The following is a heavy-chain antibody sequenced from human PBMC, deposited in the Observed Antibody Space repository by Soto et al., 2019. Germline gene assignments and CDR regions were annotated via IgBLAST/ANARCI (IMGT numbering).Heavy chain of an antibody. CDR1: GYTFTSYD. CDR2: MNPNSGNT. Sequence: ASVKVSCKASGYTFTSYDINWVRQATGQGLEWMGWMNPNSGNTAYAQKFQGRVTMTRNTSISTAYMELSSLRSEDTAVYYCATPRPLYYYDSSGYYRYAFDIWGQGTMVTVSS. CDR3: ATPRPLYYYDSSGYYRYAFDI. J-gene: IGHJ3*02. V-gene: IGHV1-8*01. D-gene: IGHD3-22*01.